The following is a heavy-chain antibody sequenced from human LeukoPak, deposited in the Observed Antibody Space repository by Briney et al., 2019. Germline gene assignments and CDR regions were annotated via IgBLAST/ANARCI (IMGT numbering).Heavy chain of an antibody. V-gene: IGHV4-30-4*08. J-gene: IGHJ5*02. CDR2: IYYSGST. CDR3: AREQGSTSYLNWFDP. D-gene: IGHD2-2*01. CDR1: GGSISSGDYY. Sequence: TLSLTCTVSGGSISSGDYYWSWIRQPPGKALEWIGYIYYSGSTYYNPSLKSRVTRSVDTSKNQFSLKLSSVTAADTAVYYCAREQGSTSYLNWFDPWGQGTLVTVSS.